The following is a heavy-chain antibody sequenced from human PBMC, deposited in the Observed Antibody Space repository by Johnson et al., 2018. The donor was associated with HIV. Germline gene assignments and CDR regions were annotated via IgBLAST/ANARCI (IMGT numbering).Heavy chain of an antibody. J-gene: IGHJ3*02. Sequence: QVQLVESGGGVVQPGRSLRLSCAASGFTFSSYGMHWVRQAPGKGLEWVAHINQYGSRKHYAGSVKGRFTISRDNSKNSLYLQMNSLRAEDTAVYYCARQLGSDAFDIWGQGTMVTVSS. D-gene: IGHD7-27*01. V-gene: IGHV3-30*03. CDR2: INQYGSRK. CDR3: ARQLGSDAFDI. CDR1: GFTFSSYG.